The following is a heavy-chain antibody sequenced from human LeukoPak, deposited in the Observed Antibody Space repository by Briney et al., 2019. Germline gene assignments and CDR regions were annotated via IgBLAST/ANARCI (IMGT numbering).Heavy chain of an antibody. CDR3: ARVAVAGPPDYYYMDV. CDR2: IYYSGST. Sequence: SETLSLTCTVSGGSISSGDYYWSWIRQPPGKGLEWIGYIYYSGSTYYNPSLKSRVTISVDTSKNQFSLKLSSVTAADTAVYYCARVAVAGPPDYYYMDVWGKGTTVTVSS. V-gene: IGHV4-30-4*01. D-gene: IGHD6-19*01. J-gene: IGHJ6*03. CDR1: GGSISSGDYY.